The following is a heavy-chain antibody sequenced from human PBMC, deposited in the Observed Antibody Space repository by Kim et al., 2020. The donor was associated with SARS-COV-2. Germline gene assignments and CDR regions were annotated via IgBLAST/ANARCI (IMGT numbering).Heavy chain of an antibody. CDR3: AVGSGSYYTLAYYYGMDV. Sequence: SVKVSCKASGGTFSSYAISWVRQAPGQGLEWMGWIIPIFGTANYAQKFQGRVTITADESTSTAYMELSSLRSEDTAVYYCAVGSGSYYTLAYYYGMDVWGQGTTVTVSS. CDR2: IIPIFGTA. J-gene: IGHJ6*02. V-gene: IGHV1-69*13. CDR1: GGTFSSYA. D-gene: IGHD3-10*01.